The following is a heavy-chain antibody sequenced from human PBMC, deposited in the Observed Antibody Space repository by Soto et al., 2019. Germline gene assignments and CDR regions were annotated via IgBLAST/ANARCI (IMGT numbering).Heavy chain of an antibody. CDR1: GFTFSSYA. CDR3: AKDPLRYFDWQPDDAFDI. Sequence: GGSLRLSCAASGFTFSSYAMSWVRQAPGKGLEWVSAISGSGGSTYYADSVKGRFTISRDNSKNTLYLQMNSLRAEDTAVYYCAKDPLRYFDWQPDDAFDIWGQGTMVTVSS. V-gene: IGHV3-23*01. CDR2: ISGSGGST. D-gene: IGHD3-9*01. J-gene: IGHJ3*02.